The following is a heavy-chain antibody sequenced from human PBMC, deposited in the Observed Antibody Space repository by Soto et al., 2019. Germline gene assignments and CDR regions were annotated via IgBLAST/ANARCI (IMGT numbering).Heavy chain of an antibody. CDR3: ARDESPANWGSGAFDI. D-gene: IGHD7-27*01. CDR1: GFTFSSYE. J-gene: IGHJ3*02. V-gene: IGHV3-48*03. Sequence: GGSLRLSCAASGFTFSSYEMNWVRQAPGKGLEWVSYISSSGSTIYYTDSVKGRFTISRDNAKNSLYLQMNSLRAEDTAVYYCARDESPANWGSGAFDIWGQGTMVTVSS. CDR2: ISSSGSTI.